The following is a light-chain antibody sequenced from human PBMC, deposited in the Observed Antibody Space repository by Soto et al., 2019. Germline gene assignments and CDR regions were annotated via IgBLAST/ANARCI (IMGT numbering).Light chain of an antibody. J-gene: IGKJ2*01. CDR2: GAS. V-gene: IGKV3-15*01. CDR1: RSVSTN. Sequence: EIVMTQSPATLSVSPGERATLSCSASRSVSTNLGWYQQKPGQAPRLLIYGASTRASGVPARFSGSGSGTEFALTISSLQSEDFAVYYCQQYNNWPPVTFGQGTKLESK. CDR3: QQYNNWPPVT.